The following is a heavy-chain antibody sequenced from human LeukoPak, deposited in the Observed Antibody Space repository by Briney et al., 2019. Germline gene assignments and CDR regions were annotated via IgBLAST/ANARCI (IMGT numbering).Heavy chain of an antibody. D-gene: IGHD6-13*01. Sequence: GGSLRLSCAASGFTFSSYSMNWVRQAPGKGLEWVSSISSSSSYIYYADSVKGRFTISRDNAKNSLYLQMNSLRAEDTAVYYCARDSSSWYFLTNWFDPWGQGTLVTVSS. V-gene: IGHV3-21*01. CDR3: ARDSSSWYFLTNWFDP. CDR1: GFTFSSYS. J-gene: IGHJ5*02. CDR2: ISSSSSYI.